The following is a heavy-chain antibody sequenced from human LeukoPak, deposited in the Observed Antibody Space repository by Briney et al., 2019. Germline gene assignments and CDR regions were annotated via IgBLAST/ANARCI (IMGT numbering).Heavy chain of an antibody. V-gene: IGHV3-66*01. CDR1: GFTVSSNY. CDR2: IYSGGST. D-gene: IGHD3-10*01. Sequence: GGSLRLSCAASGFTVSSNYMSWVRQAPGKGLEWVSVIYSGGSTYYADSVKGRFTISRDNSKNTLYLQMNSLRAEDTAVYYCARDSPGSYTYYYYYGMDVWGQGTTVTVSS. CDR3: ARDSPGSYTYYYYYGMDV. J-gene: IGHJ6*02.